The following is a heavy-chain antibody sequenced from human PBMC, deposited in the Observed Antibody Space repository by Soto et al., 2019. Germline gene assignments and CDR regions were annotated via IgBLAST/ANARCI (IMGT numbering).Heavy chain of an antibody. CDR3: ARDLTHGGYHPDAY. V-gene: IGHV3-33*01. J-gene: IGHJ4*02. Sequence: GGSLRLSCAASGFFLSSYGVHWVRQAPGKGLEWVAIIWYDGDNKDYADSVRGRFTISRDNSKNTVYLQMNSLRAEDTAMYYCARDLTHGGYHPDAYWGQGTLVTVSS. CDR1: GFFLSSYG. CDR2: IWYDGDNK. D-gene: IGHD5-12*01.